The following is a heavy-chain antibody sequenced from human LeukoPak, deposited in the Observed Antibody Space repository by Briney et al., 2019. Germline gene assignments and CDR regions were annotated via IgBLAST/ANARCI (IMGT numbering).Heavy chain of an antibody. V-gene: IGHV4-34*01. CDR3: ARDPSHPADFWSGYNWFDP. CDR2: INHSGST. CDR1: GGSFSGYY. J-gene: IGHJ5*02. Sequence: SETLSLTCAVYGGSFSGYYWSWIRQPPGKGLEWIGEINHSGSTNYNPSLKSRVTISVDTSKNQFSLKLSSVTAADTAVYYCARDPSHPADFWSGYNWFDPWGQGTLVTVSS. D-gene: IGHD3-3*01.